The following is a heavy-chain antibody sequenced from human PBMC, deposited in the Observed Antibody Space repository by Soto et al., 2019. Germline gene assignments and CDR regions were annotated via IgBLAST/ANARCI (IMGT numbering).Heavy chain of an antibody. V-gene: IGHV6-1*01. D-gene: IGHD5-18*01. CDR3: ARVTGIQLWSSPFDY. Sequence: SQTLSLTCAISGDSVSSNSAAWNWIRQSPSRGLEWLGRTYYRSKWYNDYAVSVKSRITINPDTSKNQFSLQLNSVTPEDTAVYYCARVTGIQLWSSPFDYWGQGSLVSVS. J-gene: IGHJ4*02. CDR2: TYYRSKWYN. CDR1: GDSVSSNSAA.